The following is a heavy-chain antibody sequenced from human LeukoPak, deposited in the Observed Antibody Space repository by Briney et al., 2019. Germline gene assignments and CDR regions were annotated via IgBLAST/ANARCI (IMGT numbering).Heavy chain of an antibody. V-gene: IGHV1-2*06. CDR3: ARGATIFGVANFDY. J-gene: IGHJ4*02. Sequence: ASVTVSCKASGYTFTGYYMHWVRQAPGQGLEWMGRINPNSGGTNYAQKFQGRVTMTRHTSISTAYMELSRLRSDDTAVYYCARGATIFGVANFDYWGQGTLVTVSS. D-gene: IGHD3-3*01. CDR2: INPNSGGT. CDR1: GYTFTGYY.